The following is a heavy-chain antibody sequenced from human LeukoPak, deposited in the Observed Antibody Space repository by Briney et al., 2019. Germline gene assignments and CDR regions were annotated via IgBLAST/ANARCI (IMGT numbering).Heavy chain of an antibody. Sequence: SETLSLTCAVSDDSFSSHYWTWIRQPPGKGLEWIGYISYIGSTNYNPSLKSRVTISIDTSKNQFSLKLSTVTAADTAVYYCARDLVTVTKGFDIWGQGTMVSVSS. CDR2: ISYIGST. CDR1: DDSFSSHY. V-gene: IGHV4-59*11. CDR3: ARDLVTVTKGFDI. J-gene: IGHJ3*02. D-gene: IGHD4-17*01.